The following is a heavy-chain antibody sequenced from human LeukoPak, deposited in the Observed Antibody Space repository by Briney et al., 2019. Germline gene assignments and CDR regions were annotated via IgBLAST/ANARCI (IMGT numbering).Heavy chain of an antibody. CDR1: GFTFSSYS. Sequence: GGSLRLSCAASGFTFSSYSMNWVRQAPGKGLEWVSSISSSSSYIYYADSVKGRFTISRDNAKNSLYLQMNSLRAEDTAVYYCARETIAVAGRRIDYWGQGTLVTVSS. CDR2: ISSSSSYI. V-gene: IGHV3-21*01. CDR3: ARETIAVAGRRIDY. D-gene: IGHD6-19*01. J-gene: IGHJ4*02.